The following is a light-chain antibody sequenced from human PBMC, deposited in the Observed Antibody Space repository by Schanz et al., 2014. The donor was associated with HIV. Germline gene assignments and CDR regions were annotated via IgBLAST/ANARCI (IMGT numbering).Light chain of an antibody. CDR1: SSNIGANY. J-gene: IGLJ3*02. CDR3: AAWDDSLNGLV. V-gene: IGLV1-47*01. CDR2: RNN. Sequence: QSVLTQPPSASGTPGQRVSISCSGSSSNIGANYVYWYHQLPGTAPKLLIYRNNQRPSGVPDRFSGSKSGTSASLAISGLQSEDEADYYCAAWDDSLNGLVFGGGTKLTVL.